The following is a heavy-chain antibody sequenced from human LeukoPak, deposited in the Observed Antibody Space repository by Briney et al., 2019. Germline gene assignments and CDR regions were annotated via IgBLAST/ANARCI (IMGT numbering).Heavy chain of an antibody. CDR1: GGSISSSAYY. CDR2: IDYSGST. D-gene: IGHD2-15*01. CDR3: ASLSHCSGGNCLGNWLDP. V-gene: IGHV4-39*01. J-gene: IGHJ5*02. Sequence: SETLSLNCTVSGGSISSSAYYWGRIRQPPGKGLEWIGSIDYSGSTYYNPSLKSRVTISADTSKNQFSLKLTSVTAADTAVYYCASLSHCSGGNCLGNWLDPSGQGTLVTVSS.